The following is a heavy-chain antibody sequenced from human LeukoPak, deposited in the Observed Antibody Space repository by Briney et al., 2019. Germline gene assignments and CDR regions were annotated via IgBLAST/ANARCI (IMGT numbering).Heavy chain of an antibody. CDR3: ARSVLGNYYYMDV. D-gene: IGHD2-8*01. J-gene: IGHJ6*03. CDR2: IYTSGST. Sequence: SETLSLTCIVSGGSISSYYWSWTRQPAGKGLEWIGRIYTSGSTKYNPSLKSRVTMSVDTSKNQFSLNLSSVTAADSALYYCARSVLGNYYYMDVWGKGTTVTVSS. V-gene: IGHV4-4*07. CDR1: GGSISSYY.